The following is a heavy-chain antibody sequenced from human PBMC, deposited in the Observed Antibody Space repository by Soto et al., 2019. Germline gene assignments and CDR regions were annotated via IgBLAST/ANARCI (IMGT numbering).Heavy chain of an antibody. Sequence: VQLVQSGAEVKKPGASVKVSCKASGYIFTSHDISWVRQAPGQGLEWMGWISAGNGNTNSAQNLQGRVTLTTDTSKNTVYMELRSLTSDDTAVYYCARSRGIVGAQAYWGQGTLVTVSS. CDR2: ISAGNGNT. D-gene: IGHD1-26*01. J-gene: IGHJ4*02. V-gene: IGHV1-18*01. CDR1: GYIFTSHD. CDR3: ARSRGIVGAQAY.